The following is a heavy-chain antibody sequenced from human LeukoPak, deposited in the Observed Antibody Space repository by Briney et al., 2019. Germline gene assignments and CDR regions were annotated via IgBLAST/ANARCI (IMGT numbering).Heavy chain of an antibody. CDR1: GFTFSSYW. D-gene: IGHD2-2*01. CDR3: ARGAPASPQGVIDY. CDR2: INSDGSST. V-gene: IGHV3-74*01. Sequence: PGGSLRLSCAASGFTFSSYWMHWVRQAPGKGLVWVSRINSDGSSTSYADSVKGRFTISRDNAKNTLYLQMNSLRAEDTAVYYCARGAPASPQGVIDYWAREPWSASPQ. J-gene: IGHJ4*02.